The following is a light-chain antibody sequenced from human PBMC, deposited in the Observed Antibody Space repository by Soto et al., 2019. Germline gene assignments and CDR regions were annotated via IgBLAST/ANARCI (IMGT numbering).Light chain of an antibody. CDR3: QSYDSSLRGGV. CDR2: GSG. V-gene: IGLV1-40*01. J-gene: IGLJ1*01. CDR1: SSNIGAGYG. Sequence: QSVLTQPPSASGAPGQGVTIFCTGSSSNIGAGYGVNWYKQLPGTAPKLLIYGSGNRPSGVPDRFSGSKSGTSASLAITGLQAEDEADYYCQSYDSSLRGGVFGAGTKLTVL.